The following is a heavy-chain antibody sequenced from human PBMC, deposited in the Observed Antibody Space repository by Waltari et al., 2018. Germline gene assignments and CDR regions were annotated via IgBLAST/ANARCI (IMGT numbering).Heavy chain of an antibody. CDR2: IIPIFGTA. Sequence: QVKLVQSGAEVKKPGSSVQVSCKATGGTCRSYATSWVRQAPGQGLEWMGGIIPIFGTANYAQKFQGRVTITADESTSTAYMELSSLRSEDTAVYYCAREPPIVGAPQGWFDPWGQGTLVTVSS. CDR3: AREPPIVGAPQGWFDP. J-gene: IGHJ5*02. D-gene: IGHD1-26*01. CDR1: GGTCRSYA. V-gene: IGHV1-69*13.